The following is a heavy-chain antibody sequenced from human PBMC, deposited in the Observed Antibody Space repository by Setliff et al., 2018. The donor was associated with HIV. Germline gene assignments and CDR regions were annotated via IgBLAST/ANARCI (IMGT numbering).Heavy chain of an antibody. Sequence: SETLSLTCSVSGGSLSNYCWNWIRQSPGKGLEWIGYIFASETTNYNPYYNPSLQSRVTLSIDTSKNQFSLKLRSVTAADTAIYYCARRVDNSGTFPDKNWFDPWGQGRLGTVSS. D-gene: IGHD3-10*01. CDR2: IFASETT. J-gene: IGHJ5*02. V-gene: IGHV4-4*09. CDR3: ARRVDNSGTFPDKNWFDP. CDR1: GGSLSNYC.